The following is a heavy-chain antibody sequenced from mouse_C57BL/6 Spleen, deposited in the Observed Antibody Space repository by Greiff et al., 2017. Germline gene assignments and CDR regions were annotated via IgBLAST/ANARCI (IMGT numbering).Heavy chain of an antibody. J-gene: IGHJ2*01. Sequence: QVQLQQSGAELVRPGASVKLSCKASGYTFTDYYINWVKQRPGQGLEWIARIYPGSGNTYYNEKFKGKATLTAEKSSSTAYMQLSSLTSEDSAVYFCARERGDGYYFDYWGQGTTRTVSS. D-gene: IGHD2-3*01. V-gene: IGHV1-76*01. CDR3: ARERGDGYYFDY. CDR2: IYPGSGNT. CDR1: GYTFTDYY.